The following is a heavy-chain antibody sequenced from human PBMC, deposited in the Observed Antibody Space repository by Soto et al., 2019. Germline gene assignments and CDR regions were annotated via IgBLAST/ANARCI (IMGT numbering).Heavy chain of an antibody. V-gene: IGHV1-46*01. D-gene: IGHD3-22*01. J-gene: IGHJ6*02. Sequence: QVQLVQSGAEVKEPGASVRVSCKASGYTFSTYYMNWVRQAPGQGLEWMGIINPSGGSTNYAQKFKGRVTLTRDTSTSTVYMELRSLRSEDTAVYYCARGYDSGRYNDYYAMDVWGQGTTVTVSS. CDR3: ARGYDSGRYNDYYAMDV. CDR2: INPSGGST. CDR1: GYTFSTYY.